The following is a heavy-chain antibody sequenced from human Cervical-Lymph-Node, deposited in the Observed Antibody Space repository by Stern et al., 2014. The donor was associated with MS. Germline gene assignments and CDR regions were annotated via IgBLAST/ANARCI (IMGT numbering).Heavy chain of an antibody. CDR3: ARGELKEGLVRGMDV. D-gene: IGHD1-26*01. CDR1: GGTFSSYA. J-gene: IGHJ6*02. V-gene: IGHV1-69*01. Sequence: VQLVQSGAEVKKPASSVKVSCKASGGTFSSYAISWVRQAPAPGIEWVGGVIPIFGTANYAQKFQGRVTITADESTSTAYMELSSLRSEDTAVYYCARGELKEGLVRGMDVWGQGTTVTVSS. CDR2: VIPIFGTA.